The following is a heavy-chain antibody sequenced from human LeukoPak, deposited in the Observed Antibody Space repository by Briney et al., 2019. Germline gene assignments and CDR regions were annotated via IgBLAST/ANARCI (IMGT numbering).Heavy chain of an antibody. J-gene: IGHJ5*02. V-gene: IGHV3-11*01. CDR3: ARAAGWFDP. CDR2: ISSSSNNI. Sequence: GGSLRLPCAASGFTFSDYYMTWIRQAPGKGLEWVSYISSSSNNIHHANSVRGRFTISRDNAKNSVYLQMNSLRAEDTAIYYCARAAGWFDPWGQGTLVTVSS. CDR1: GFTFSDYY.